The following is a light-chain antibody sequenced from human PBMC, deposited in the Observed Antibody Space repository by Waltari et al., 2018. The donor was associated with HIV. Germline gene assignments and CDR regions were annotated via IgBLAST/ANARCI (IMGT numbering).Light chain of an antibody. CDR1: SSNIGSNY. CDR2: RNN. J-gene: IGLJ3*02. Sequence: QSVLTQPPSASGTPGQRVTISCSGSSSNIGSNYVYWYQQLPGTAPKLLIYRNNQRPSRVPDRFSGSKSGTSASLAISGLRSEDEADYYCAAWDDSLSGGGVFGGGTKLTVL. CDR3: AAWDDSLSGGGV. V-gene: IGLV1-47*01.